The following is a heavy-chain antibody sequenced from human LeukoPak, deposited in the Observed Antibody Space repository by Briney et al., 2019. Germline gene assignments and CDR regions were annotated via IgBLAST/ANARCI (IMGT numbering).Heavy chain of an antibody. J-gene: IGHJ4*02. V-gene: IGHV3-21*01. CDR2: ISSSSGYI. Sequence: GGSLRLSCVASGFTFSSYSMNWVRQAPGKGPEWVSSISSSSGYIFYADSVKGRFTISRDNAKNSLFLQMNSLRAEDTAVYYCARGAMVITRDFDYWGQGTLVTVSS. CDR3: ARGAMVITRDFDY. CDR1: GFTFSSYS. D-gene: IGHD2-21*01.